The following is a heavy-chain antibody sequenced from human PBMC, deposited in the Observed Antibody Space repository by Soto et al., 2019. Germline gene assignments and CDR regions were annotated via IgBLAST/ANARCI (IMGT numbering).Heavy chain of an antibody. CDR2: ISGSGIST. V-gene: IGHV3-23*01. CDR3: AKEYEYSSGWERIDY. J-gene: IGHJ4*02. CDR1: GFTFSSYA. Sequence: EVQLLESGGGLVQSGGSLRLSCAASGFTFSSYAMSWVRQAPGKGLEWVSAISGSGISTYYADSVKGRFTISRDNSKNTLYLQMNRLRAEDTAVYYCAKEYEYSSGWERIDYWGQGTLVTVSS. D-gene: IGHD6-19*01.